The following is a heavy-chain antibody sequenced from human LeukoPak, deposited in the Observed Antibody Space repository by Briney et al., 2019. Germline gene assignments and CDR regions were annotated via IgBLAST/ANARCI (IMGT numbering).Heavy chain of an antibody. CDR1: GLTFSTYD. V-gene: IGHV3-13*04. CDR2: IGKGGDT. CDR3: ARDRLTGWPADY. J-gene: IGHJ4*02. D-gene: IGHD6-19*01. Sequence: GGSLRLSCAASGLTFSTYDMHWVRQATGEGLEWVSGIGKGGDTHYVGSVKGRFTISRENAKNSLYLQMNSLRSGDTAVYYCARDRLTGWPADYWGQGTLVTVSS.